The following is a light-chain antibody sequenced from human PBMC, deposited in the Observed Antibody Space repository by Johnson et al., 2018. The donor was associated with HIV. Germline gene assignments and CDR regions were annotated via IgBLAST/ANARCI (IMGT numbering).Light chain of an antibody. Sequence: QSMLTQPPSVSAAPGQKVTISCSGSSSNIGYNYVSWYQQLPGTAPKLLIYENNKRPSGIPDRFSGSKSGTSATLGITGLQTGDEADYYCGTWDSSLSAVFGTGTKVTVL. J-gene: IGLJ1*01. CDR2: ENN. CDR3: GTWDSSLSAV. V-gene: IGLV1-51*02. CDR1: SSNIGYNY.